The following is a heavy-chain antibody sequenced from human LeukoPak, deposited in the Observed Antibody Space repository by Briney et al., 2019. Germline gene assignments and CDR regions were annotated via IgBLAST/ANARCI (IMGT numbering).Heavy chain of an antibody. CDR3: ARGVVYYDSSGEYYFDY. CDR2: IYYSGST. D-gene: IGHD3-22*01. Sequence: PSQTLSLTCTVSGGSISSGDYYWSWIRQPPGKGLEWIGYIYYSGSTYYNPSLKSRVTISVDTSKNQFSLKLSSVTAADTAVYYCARGVVYYDSSGEYYFDYWGQGTLVTVSS. J-gene: IGHJ4*02. V-gene: IGHV4-30-4*01. CDR1: GGSISSGDYY.